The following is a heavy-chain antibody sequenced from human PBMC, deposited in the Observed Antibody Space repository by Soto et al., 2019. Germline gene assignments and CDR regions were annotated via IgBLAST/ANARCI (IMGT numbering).Heavy chain of an antibody. CDR1: GFTFSSYV. CDR2: ISGSGGST. J-gene: IGHJ5*02. CDR3: AKVGYYDSSGHNWFDP. D-gene: IGHD3-22*01. Sequence: PWGSLRLSCAVSGFTFSSYVMSWVRQAPGKGLEWVSAISGSGGSTYYADSVKGRFTISRDNSKNTLYLQMNSLRADDTAVYYCAKVGYYDSSGHNWFDPWGQGTLVTVSS. V-gene: IGHV3-23*01.